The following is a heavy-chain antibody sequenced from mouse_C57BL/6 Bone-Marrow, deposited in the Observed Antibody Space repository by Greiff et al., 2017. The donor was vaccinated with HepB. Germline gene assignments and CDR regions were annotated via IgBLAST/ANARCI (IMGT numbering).Heavy chain of an antibody. Sequence: VQLQESGPELVKPGASVKISCKASGYAFSSSWMNWVKQRPGKGLEWIGRIYPGDGDTNYNGKFKGKATLTADKSSSTAYMQLSSLPSEDSAVYCCARGGWCYAMDYWGQGTSVTVSS. CDR3: ARGGWCYAMDY. CDR1: GYAFSSSW. CDR2: IYPGDGDT. J-gene: IGHJ4*01. V-gene: IGHV1-82*01. D-gene: IGHD3-3*01.